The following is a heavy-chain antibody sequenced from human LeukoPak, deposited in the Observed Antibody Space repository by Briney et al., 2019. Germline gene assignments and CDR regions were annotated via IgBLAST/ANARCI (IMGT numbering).Heavy chain of an antibody. Sequence: GASVKVSCKASGYTFTSYGISWVRQAPGQGLEWMGWTSAYNGNTNYAQKLQGRVTMTTDTSTSTAYMELRSLRSDDTAVYYCARDTRRYNWNCSWFGPWGQGTLVTVSS. J-gene: IGHJ5*02. D-gene: IGHD1-7*01. CDR2: TSAYNGNT. CDR1: GYTFTSYG. V-gene: IGHV1-18*01. CDR3: ARDTRRYNWNCSWFGP.